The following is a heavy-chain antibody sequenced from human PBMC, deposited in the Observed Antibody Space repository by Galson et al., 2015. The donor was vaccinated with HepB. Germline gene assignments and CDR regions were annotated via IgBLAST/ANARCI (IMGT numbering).Heavy chain of an antibody. CDR1: GFTFSSYG. D-gene: IGHD3-10*01. CDR2: ISYDGSNK. J-gene: IGHJ3*02. V-gene: IGHV3-30*18. Sequence: SLRLSCAASGFTFSSYGMHWVRQAPGKGLEWVAVISYDGSNKYYADSVKGRFTISRDNSKNTLYLQMNSLRAEDTAVYYCAKAIFSGSYYMVHGNHDAFDIWGQGTMVTVSS. CDR3: AKAIFSGSYYMVHGNHDAFDI.